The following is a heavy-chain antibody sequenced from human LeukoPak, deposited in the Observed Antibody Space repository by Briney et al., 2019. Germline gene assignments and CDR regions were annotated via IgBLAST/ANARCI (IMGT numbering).Heavy chain of an antibody. CDR1: GYTFTSYD. CDR3: ARDSGKGTMVRGVISYYYYMDV. J-gene: IGHJ6*03. D-gene: IGHD3-10*01. V-gene: IGHV1-8*01. Sequence: ASVKVSCKASGYTFTSYDINWVRQATGQGLEWMGWMNPNSGNTGYALKFQGRVTMTRNTSISTAYMELSSLRSEDTAVYYCARDSGKGTMVRGVISYYYYMDVWGKGTTVTISS. CDR2: MNPNSGNT.